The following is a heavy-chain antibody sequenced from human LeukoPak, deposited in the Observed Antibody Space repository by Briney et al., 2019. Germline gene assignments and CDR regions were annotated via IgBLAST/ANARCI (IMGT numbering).Heavy chain of an antibody. CDR3: ARDGGTSSSGYFF. J-gene: IGHJ4*02. CDR2: IKQDGSEK. Sequence: GGSLRLSCAASGFTFSSYWMSWVRQAPGKGLEWVANIKQDGSEKYYVDSVKGRFTISRDNAKNLLYLQMNSLRAEDTAVYYCARDGGTSSSGYFFWGQGTLVTVSS. D-gene: IGHD3-22*01. CDR1: GFTFSSYW. V-gene: IGHV3-7*01.